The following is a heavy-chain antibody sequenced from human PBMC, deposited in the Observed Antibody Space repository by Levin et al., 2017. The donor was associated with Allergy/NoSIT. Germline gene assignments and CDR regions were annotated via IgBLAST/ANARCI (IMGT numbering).Heavy chain of an antibody. CDR2: ISGSGSST. Sequence: GGSLRLSCAASGFTFSSYAVSWVRQAPGKGLEWVSSISGSGSSTYYADSMKGRFTISRDNSKNTVYLQMNSLRAEDTAVYYCAKEGATTSDGGMGVWGQGTTVTVSS. V-gene: IGHV3-23*01. CDR3: AKEGATTSDGGMGV. J-gene: IGHJ6*02. CDR1: GFTFSSYA. D-gene: IGHD1-26*01.